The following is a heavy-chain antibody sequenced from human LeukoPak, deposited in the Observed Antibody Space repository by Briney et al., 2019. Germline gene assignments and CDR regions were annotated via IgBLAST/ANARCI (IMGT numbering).Heavy chain of an antibody. Sequence: GGSLRLSCAASGFTFSTYAMGWVRQAPGKGLEWVSTISGGGIRTSYADSVKGRFTISRDNSKNTLYLQMNSLRAEDTALYYCAKGVNIEHPYHFDCWGQGTLATVSS. J-gene: IGHJ4*02. CDR1: GFTFSTYA. CDR2: ISGGGIRT. CDR3: AKGVNIEHPYHFDC. V-gene: IGHV3-23*01.